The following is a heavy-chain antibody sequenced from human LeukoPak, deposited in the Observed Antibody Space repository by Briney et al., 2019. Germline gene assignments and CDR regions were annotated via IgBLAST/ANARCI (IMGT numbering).Heavy chain of an antibody. CDR2: ISYDGSNK. CDR3: ASEGWLGEYYFDY. J-gene: IGHJ4*02. V-gene: IGHV3-30*04. Sequence: PGGSLRLACAASGFTFSSYAMHWVRQAPGKGLEWVAVISYDGSNKYYADSVKGRFTISRDNSKNTLYLQMNSLRAEDTAVYYCASEGWLGEYYFDYWGQGTLVTVSS. CDR1: GFTFSSYA. D-gene: IGHD3-10*01.